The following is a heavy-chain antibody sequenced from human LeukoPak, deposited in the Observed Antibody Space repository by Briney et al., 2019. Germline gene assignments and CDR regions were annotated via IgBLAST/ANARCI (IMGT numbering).Heavy chain of an antibody. CDR2: IYYSGST. V-gene: IGHV4-59*12. CDR1: GGSISSYY. CDR3: ARGDNDYGDFDY. J-gene: IGHJ4*02. Sequence: SETLSLTCTVSGGSISSYYWNWVRQPPGKGLEWIGYIYYSGSTKYNPSLKTRVTISVDTSKNQFSLKLSSVTAADTAVYYCARGDNDYGDFDYWGQGTLVTVSS. D-gene: IGHD4-17*01.